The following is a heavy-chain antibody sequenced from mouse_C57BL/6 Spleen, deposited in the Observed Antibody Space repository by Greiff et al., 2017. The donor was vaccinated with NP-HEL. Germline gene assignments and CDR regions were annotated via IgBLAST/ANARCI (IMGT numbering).Heavy chain of an antibody. CDR3: ARSNDYDAWFAY. D-gene: IGHD2-4*01. V-gene: IGHV1-64*01. CDR1: GYTFTRYW. CDR2: IHPNSGST. J-gene: IGHJ3*01. Sequence: VQLQQPGAELVKPGASVKLSCKASGYTFTRYWMHWVKQRPGPGLEWIGMIHPNSGSTNYNEKFKSKATLTVDKSSSTAYMQLSSLTSEDSAVYYCARSNDYDAWFAYWGQGTLVTVSA.